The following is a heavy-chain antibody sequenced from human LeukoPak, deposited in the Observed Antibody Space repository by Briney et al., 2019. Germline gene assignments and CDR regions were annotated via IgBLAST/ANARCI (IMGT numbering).Heavy chain of an antibody. J-gene: IGHJ4*02. Sequence: SETLSLTCTVSGDSISSYYWSWIRQPPGKGLEWIGYIYYSGSTNYNPSLKSRVTISVDTSKNQFSLKLSSVTAADTAVYYCARAAAYYDSSGYYSTYYFDYWGQGTLVTVSS. V-gene: IGHV4-59*01. D-gene: IGHD3-22*01. CDR1: GDSISSYY. CDR2: IYYSGST. CDR3: ARAAAYYDSSGYYSTYYFDY.